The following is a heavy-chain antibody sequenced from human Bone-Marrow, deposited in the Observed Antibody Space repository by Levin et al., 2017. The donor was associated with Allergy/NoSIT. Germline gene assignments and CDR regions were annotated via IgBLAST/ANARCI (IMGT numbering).Heavy chain of an antibody. CDR1: GFTFNNFG. CDR3: VKDGSTAMPGAGGRLHY. J-gene: IGHJ4*02. Sequence: GGSLRLSCAASGFTFNNFGMHWVRQAPGKGLEWVASISLDGSYKNYADSVKGRFTISRDNSENTVYLQMNSLRDEETAVYFCVKDGSTAMPGAGGRLHYWGQGTLVTVSS. D-gene: IGHD1-26*01. V-gene: IGHV3-30*18. CDR2: ISLDGSYK.